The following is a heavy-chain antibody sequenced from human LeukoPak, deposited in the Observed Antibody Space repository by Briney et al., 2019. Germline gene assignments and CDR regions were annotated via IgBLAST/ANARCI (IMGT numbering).Heavy chain of an antibody. CDR3: ARAYSSSWSYNWFDP. CDR1: GGSFSGYY. V-gene: IGHV4-34*01. Sequence: SETLSLTCAVYGGSFSGYYWSWIRQPPGKGLEWIGEINHSGSTNYNPSLKSRVTISVDTSKNQFSLKLSSVTAADTAVYYCARAYSSSWSYNWFDPWGQGTLVTVSS. J-gene: IGHJ5*02. CDR2: INHSGST. D-gene: IGHD6-13*01.